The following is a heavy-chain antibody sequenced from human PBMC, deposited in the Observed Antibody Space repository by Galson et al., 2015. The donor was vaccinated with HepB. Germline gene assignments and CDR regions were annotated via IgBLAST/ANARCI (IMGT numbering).Heavy chain of an antibody. D-gene: IGHD3-16*01. J-gene: IGHJ6*02. Sequence: SLRLSCAASGFTFSGYAMHWVRQAPGRGLKSVAVISYDGSNKYYADLVQGRFTISRDNSRNTLYLQMNSLRPEDTAVYYCARDWGAAPPAMGGGMDVWGQGTTVTVSS. CDR1: GFTFSGYA. CDR2: ISYDGSNK. CDR3: ARDWGAAPPAMGGGMDV. V-gene: IGHV3-30*04.